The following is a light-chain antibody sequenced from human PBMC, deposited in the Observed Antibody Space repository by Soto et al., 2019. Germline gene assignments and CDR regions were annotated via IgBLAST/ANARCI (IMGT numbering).Light chain of an antibody. CDR1: QSLLHSNGYNY. CDR2: LGS. CDR3: WRALDVPRK. Sequence: EIVMPQYPLSLPVTPGEPASISCRSSQSLLHSNGYNYLDWYLQKPGQSPQLLMYLGSRRASGVSFRCSGCGSGTEVILIIRRVEDDDVGVYYCWRALDVPRKFGPATK. V-gene: IGKV2-28*01. J-gene: IGKJ3*01.